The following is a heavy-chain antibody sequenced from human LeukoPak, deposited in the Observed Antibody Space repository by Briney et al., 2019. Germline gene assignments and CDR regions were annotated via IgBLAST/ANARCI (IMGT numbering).Heavy chain of an antibody. J-gene: IGHJ6*02. CDR2: TRNKADRYTT. V-gene: IGHV3-72*01. CDR1: GFTFSDHF. CDR3: TRGGTATTHYYNAMDV. Sequence: GGSLRLSCAASGFTFSDHFMDWVRQAPGKGLEWVGRTRNKADRYTTEYAAAVKGRFTIARDDSKNSLYLQMNSLKTEDTAVYYCTRGGTATTHYYNAMDVWGQGTTVTVSS. D-gene: IGHD4-11*01.